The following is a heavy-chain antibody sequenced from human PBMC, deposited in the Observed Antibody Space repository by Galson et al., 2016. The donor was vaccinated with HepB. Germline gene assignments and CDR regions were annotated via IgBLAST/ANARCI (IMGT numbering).Heavy chain of an antibody. CDR2: IRYSGGAA. J-gene: IGHJ4*02. Sequence: SLRLSCAAAGFTFSSYTLHWVRQAPGKGLEWVSTIRYSGGAAYYVDSVRGRFTISRDNSKNTLFLRMNSLRADDTATYYCARILSPTQYSSGWGYVVYGGQGTLVTVSS. CDR3: ARILSPTQYSSGWGYVVY. V-gene: IGHV3-23*01. D-gene: IGHD6-19*01. CDR1: GFTFSSYT.